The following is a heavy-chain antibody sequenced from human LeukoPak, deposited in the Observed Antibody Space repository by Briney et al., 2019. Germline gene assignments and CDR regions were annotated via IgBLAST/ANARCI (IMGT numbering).Heavy chain of an antibody. CDR2: IYHSGST. D-gene: IGHD3-10*01. V-gene: IGHV4-38-2*02. Sequence: SETLSLTCTVSGYSISSGYYWGWIRQPPGKGLEWIGSIYHSGSTYYNPSLKSRVTISVDTSKNQFSLKLSSVTAADTAVYYCARVEPYYGSGSSTDKYYFDYWGQGTLVTVSS. CDR3: ARVEPYYGSGSSTDKYYFDY. J-gene: IGHJ4*02. CDR1: GYSISSGYY.